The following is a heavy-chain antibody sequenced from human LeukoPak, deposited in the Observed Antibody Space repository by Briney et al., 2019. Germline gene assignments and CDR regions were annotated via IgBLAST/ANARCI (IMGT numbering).Heavy chain of an antibody. V-gene: IGHV4-4*02. J-gene: IGHJ4*02. Sequence: SGTLSLTCAVSGGSISSSNWWSWVRPPPGKGLEWIGEIYHSGSTNYNPTLKSRVTISVDKSKNQFSLKLSSVTAADTAVYYCACPGEMATKLGGFGYWGQGTLVTVSS. CDR1: GGSISSSNW. D-gene: IGHD5-24*01. CDR2: IYHSGST. CDR3: ACPGEMATKLGGFGY.